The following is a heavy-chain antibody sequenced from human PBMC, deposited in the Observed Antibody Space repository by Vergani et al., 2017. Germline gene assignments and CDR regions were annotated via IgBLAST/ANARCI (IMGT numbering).Heavy chain of an antibody. CDR1: GFSVSNSG. CDR3: AKDLYKRYCSSTSCYSAEDHYYYYGMDV. Sequence: QVQLVEPGGGVVQPGGSLRLSCVASGFSVSNSGMHWVRQTPGKGLEWVAFIQYDGSDIFYADFVEGRFTISRDNSKNSLYLQMRSLRFDDTAVYYCAKDLYKRYCSSTSCYSAEDHYYYYGMDVWGQGTTVTVSS. J-gene: IGHJ6*02. D-gene: IGHD2-2*01. V-gene: IGHV3-30*02. CDR2: IQYDGSDI.